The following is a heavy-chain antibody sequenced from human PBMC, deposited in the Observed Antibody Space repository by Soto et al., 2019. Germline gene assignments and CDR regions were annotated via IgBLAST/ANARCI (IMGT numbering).Heavy chain of an antibody. V-gene: IGHV4-59*08. Sequence: QVQLQESGPGLEKPSETLSLTCTVSGDSISSYFWNWIRQPAGKVVEWIGYVYYSGSTNYNPSLKSRVTISLDTSKNQFSLNLSSVTAADTAVYYCASVVTTHPSYYFDYWGQGTLVTVSS. J-gene: IGHJ4*02. CDR3: ASVVTTHPSYYFDY. CDR2: VYYSGST. D-gene: IGHD2-21*02. CDR1: GDSISSYF.